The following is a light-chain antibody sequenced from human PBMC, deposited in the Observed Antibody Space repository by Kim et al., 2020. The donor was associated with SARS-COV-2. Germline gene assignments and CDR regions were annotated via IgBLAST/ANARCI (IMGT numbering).Light chain of an antibody. Sequence: PGERATLSCRASQISSYLAWYQQKPGQAPRLLIYGAYSRATGIPDRFSGSVSGTDFTLTISRLEPVDFAVYYCQEYGTSPYTFGQGTKQEI. CDR2: GAY. CDR1: QISSY. J-gene: IGKJ2*01. V-gene: IGKV3-20*01. CDR3: QEYGTSPYT.